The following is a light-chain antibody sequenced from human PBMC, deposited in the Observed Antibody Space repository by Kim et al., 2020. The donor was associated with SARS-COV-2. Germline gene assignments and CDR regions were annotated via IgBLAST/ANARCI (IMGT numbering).Light chain of an antibody. Sequence: QSALTQPASVSGSPGQSITISCTGTSSDVGLYDYVSWYQQHPGKVPQVIIYDVSNRPSGVSNRFSGSKSGNTASLTISGLQAEDEADYFCSSYSTTSPFYVFGTGTKVTVL. CDR3: SSYSTTSPFYV. V-gene: IGLV2-14*03. CDR2: DVS. J-gene: IGLJ1*01. CDR1: SSDVGLYDY.